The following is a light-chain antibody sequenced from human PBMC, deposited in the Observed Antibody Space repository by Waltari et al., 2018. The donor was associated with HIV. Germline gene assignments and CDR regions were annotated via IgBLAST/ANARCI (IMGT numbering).Light chain of an antibody. CDR2: DAS. CDR1: QSVSSY. CDR3: QQRSNWPLT. V-gene: IGKV3-11*01. J-gene: IGKJ4*01. Sequence: DIVLTQSPATLSLSPGERATLSCRASQSVSSYLAWYQQTPGQAPRLLIYDASNRATGISARFSVRGSGTDFTRTISRLEPEDFAVYYCQQRSNWPLTFGGGTKVEIK.